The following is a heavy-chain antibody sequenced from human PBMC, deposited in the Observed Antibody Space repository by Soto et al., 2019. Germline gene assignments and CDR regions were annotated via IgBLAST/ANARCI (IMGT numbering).Heavy chain of an antibody. V-gene: IGHV4-31*03. D-gene: IGHD4-17*01. CDR3: AGATTAGDFQH. CDR1: GGSISSGGYY. Sequence: QVQLQESGPGLVKPSQTLSLTCTVSGGSISSGGYYWSWIRQHPGKGLEWIGYIYYSGRTYYNPSLKGRDTISVDTSKNQCSLKLSSVTAAETAVYYCAGATTAGDFQHWGQGTLVTVSS. CDR2: IYYSGRT. J-gene: IGHJ1*01.